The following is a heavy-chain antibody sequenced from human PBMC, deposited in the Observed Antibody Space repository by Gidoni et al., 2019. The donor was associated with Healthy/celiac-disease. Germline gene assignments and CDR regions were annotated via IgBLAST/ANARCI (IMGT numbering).Heavy chain of an antibody. CDR1: GFTFSSYA. J-gene: IGHJ4*02. Sequence: EVQLLESGGGLVQPGGSLRLSCAASGFTFSSYAMSWVRQAPGKGLEWVSAISGSGGSTYYADSVKGRFTISRDNSKNTLYLQMNSLRAEDTAVYYCANLYCSSTSCYDYWGQGTLVTVSS. D-gene: IGHD2-2*01. CDR3: ANLYCSSTSCYDY. CDR2: ISGSGGST. V-gene: IGHV3-23*01.